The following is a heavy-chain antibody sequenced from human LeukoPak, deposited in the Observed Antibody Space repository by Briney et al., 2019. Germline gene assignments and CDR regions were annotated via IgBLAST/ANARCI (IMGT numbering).Heavy chain of an antibody. CDR1: GFTFSSYA. J-gene: IGHJ4*02. Sequence: PGRSLRLSCAASGFTFSSYAMPWVRQAPGKGLEWVAVISYDGSNKYYADSVKGRFTIPRDNSKNTLYLQMNSLRAEDTAVYYCARASGWYDYWGQGTLVTVSS. V-gene: IGHV3-30-3*01. CDR2: ISYDGSNK. D-gene: IGHD6-19*01. CDR3: ARASGWYDY.